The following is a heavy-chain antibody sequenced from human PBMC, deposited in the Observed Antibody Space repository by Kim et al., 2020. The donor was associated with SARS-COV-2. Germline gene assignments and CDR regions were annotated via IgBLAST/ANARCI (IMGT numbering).Heavy chain of an antibody. D-gene: IGHD3-10*01. J-gene: IGHJ4*02. CDR1: GFTFSNAW. Sequence: GGSLRLSCAASGFTFSNAWMSWVRQAPGKGLEWVGRIKSKTDGGTTDYAAPVKGRFTISRDDSKNTLYLQMNSLKTEDTAVYYCTTVRLLWFGELGDYWGQGTLVTVSS. CDR3: TTVRLLWFGELGDY. CDR2: IKSKTDGGTT. V-gene: IGHV3-15*01.